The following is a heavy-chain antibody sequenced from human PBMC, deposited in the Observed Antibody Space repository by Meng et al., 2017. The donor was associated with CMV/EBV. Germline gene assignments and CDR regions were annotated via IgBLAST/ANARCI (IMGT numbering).Heavy chain of an antibody. J-gene: IGHJ5*02. CDR1: CYSFTSYG. Sequence: ASVQVSCKASCYSFTSYGSSWVRQAPGQGREGLGWSSTYNRITTYGPKFQDRLTLTTVISKKTAYMELRSLTYDDTAVYYCARDGFYCGIFVGFDPWGQGTLVTVSS. V-gene: IGHV1-18*01. CDR3: ARDGFYCGIFVGFDP. D-gene: IGHD3-10*01. CDR2: SSTYNRIT.